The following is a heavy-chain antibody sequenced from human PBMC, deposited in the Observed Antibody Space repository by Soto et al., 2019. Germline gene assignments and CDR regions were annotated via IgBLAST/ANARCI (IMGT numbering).Heavy chain of an antibody. V-gene: IGHV1-2*02. J-gene: IGHJ6*02. Sequence: GASVKVSCKASGYTFSGYYMHWVRQAPGQGLEWMGWINPNSGGTNYAQKFQGRVTMTRDTYISTAYMELSRLRSDDTAVYYCARDRASGWYLTYYYYGMDVWGQGTTVTVSS. CDR2: INPNSGGT. CDR1: GYTFSGYY. D-gene: IGHD6-19*01. CDR3: ARDRASGWYLTYYYYGMDV.